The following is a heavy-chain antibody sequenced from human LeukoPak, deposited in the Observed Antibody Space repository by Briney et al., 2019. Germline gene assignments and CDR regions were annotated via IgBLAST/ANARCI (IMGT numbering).Heavy chain of an antibody. CDR3: ARRIDSGPGIAAAGLFDP. Sequence: PSETLSLTCTVSGGSISSCYWSWIRQPPGKGLEWIGYIYYSGSTNYNPSLKSRVTISVDTSKNQFSLKLSSVTAADTAVYYCARRIDSGPGIAAAGLFDPWGQGTLVTVSS. V-gene: IGHV4-59*08. CDR2: IYYSGST. J-gene: IGHJ5*02. CDR1: GGSISSCY. D-gene: IGHD6-13*01.